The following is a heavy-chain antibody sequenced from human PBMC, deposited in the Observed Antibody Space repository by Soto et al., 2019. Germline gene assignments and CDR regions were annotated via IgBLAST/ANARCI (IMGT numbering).Heavy chain of an antibody. D-gene: IGHD3-10*01. V-gene: IGHV3-30*18. CDR3: AKDQWGGAVIYSYYGMEV. CDR1: VFTFSSYG. Sequence: PVGSLRLSCASSVFTFSSYGMHCVRHSPGKWLEWVAVISYDGSNKYYADSVKGRFTISRDNSKNTLYLQMNSLRAEDTAVYYCAKDQWGGAVIYSYYGMEVWGQGTTVNGSS. CDR2: ISYDGSNK. J-gene: IGHJ6*01.